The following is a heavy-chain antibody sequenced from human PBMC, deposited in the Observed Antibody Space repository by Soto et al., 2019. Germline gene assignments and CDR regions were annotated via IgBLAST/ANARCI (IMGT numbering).Heavy chain of an antibody. D-gene: IGHD6-19*01. CDR1: GFTFSSYS. J-gene: IGHJ4*02. V-gene: IGHV3-48*01. Sequence: PGGSLRLSCAASGFTFSSYSMNWVRQAPGKGLEWVSYISSSSSTIYYADSVKGRFTISRDNAKNSLYLQMNSLRAEDTAVYYCARIQWLATFDYWGQGTLVTVSS. CDR3: ARIQWLATFDY. CDR2: ISSSSSTI.